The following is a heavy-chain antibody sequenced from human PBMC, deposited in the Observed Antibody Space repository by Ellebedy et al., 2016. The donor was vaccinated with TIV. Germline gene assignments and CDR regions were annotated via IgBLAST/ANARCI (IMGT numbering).Heavy chain of an antibody. Sequence: GESLKISCAASGFTFSSYAMHWVRQAPGKGLEWVAVISYDGSNKYYADSVKGRFTISRDNSKNTLYLQMNSLRAEDTAVYYCARDDRMYYDILTGYYYYYGMDVWGQGTTVTVSS. CDR1: GFTFSSYA. J-gene: IGHJ6*02. D-gene: IGHD3-9*01. V-gene: IGHV3-30*01. CDR2: ISYDGSNK. CDR3: ARDDRMYYDILTGYYYYYGMDV.